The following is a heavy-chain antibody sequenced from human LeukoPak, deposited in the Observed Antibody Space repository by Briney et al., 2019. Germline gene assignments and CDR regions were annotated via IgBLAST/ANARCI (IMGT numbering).Heavy chain of an antibody. CDR2: MNPNSGNT. J-gene: IGHJ4*02. D-gene: IGHD2-8*01. CDR3: ARGSGYCTNGVCPARGYFDY. V-gene: IGHV1-8*03. CDR1: GYTFTSYD. Sequence: GASVKVSCKASGYTFTSYDINWVRQATGQGLEWMGWMNPNSGNTGYAQKFQGRVTITRNISISTAYMELSSLRSEDTAVYYCARGSGYCTNGVCPARGYFDYWGQGTLVTVSS.